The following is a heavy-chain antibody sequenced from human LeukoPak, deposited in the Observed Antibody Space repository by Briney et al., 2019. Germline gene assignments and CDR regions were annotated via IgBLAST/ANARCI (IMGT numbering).Heavy chain of an antibody. D-gene: IGHD5-12*01. V-gene: IGHV3-23*01. CDR3: ARIAYSRYNFDY. J-gene: IGHJ4*01. Sequence: PGVSLGLSCASSGFDFTSYYMTWVRQPPGKGLEWVSIITFSGATTYYTDAVKGRFTISRDNSQNRLYLQMNSMRAQDTAVYYCARIAYSRYNFDYSGHGTLVTVSS. CDR2: ITFSGATT. CDR1: GFDFTSYY.